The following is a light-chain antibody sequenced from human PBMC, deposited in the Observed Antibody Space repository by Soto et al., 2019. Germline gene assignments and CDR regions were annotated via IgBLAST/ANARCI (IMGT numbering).Light chain of an antibody. CDR3: QQSYSTLFT. V-gene: IGKV1-39*01. J-gene: IGKJ3*01. Sequence: DIQMTQSPSSLSASVGDRVTISCRASQSIRSYLNWYQQKPGKATKLLIYAASSLQSGVPSRFSGSGSGTDVTLTISSLQPEDCATYDCQQSYSTLFTFGPGTKVDIK. CDR2: AAS. CDR1: QSIRSY.